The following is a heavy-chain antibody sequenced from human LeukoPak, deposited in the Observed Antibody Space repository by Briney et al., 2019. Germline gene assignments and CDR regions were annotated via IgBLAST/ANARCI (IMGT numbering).Heavy chain of an antibody. CDR1: GFTFSSYA. V-gene: IGHV3-23*01. D-gene: IGHD3-22*01. J-gene: IGHJ4*02. CDR3: AKGPPASFSYDSSGYYPPFGY. CDR2: ISGSGGST. Sequence: GGSLRLSCAASGFTFSSYAMSWVRQAPGKGLEWVSAISGSGGSTYYADSVKGRFTISRDNSKNTLYLQMNSLRAEDTAVYYCAKGPPASFSYDSSGYYPPFGYWGQGTLDTVSS.